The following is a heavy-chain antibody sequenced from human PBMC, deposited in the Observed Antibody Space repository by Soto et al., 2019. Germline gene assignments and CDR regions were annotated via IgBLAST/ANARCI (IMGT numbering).Heavy chain of an antibody. CDR3: VRRHVSATGIDWFDP. CDR2: INAANGDT. D-gene: IGHD6-13*01. Sequence: QVQLVKPGTEVKKPGASVKVSCKASGYTFTSYGIHWVRQAPGQRLEWMGWINAANGDTKYSPKFQGRVTITRDTYASTAYMELSSLRSADTAVYYCVRRHVSATGIDWFDPWGQGTLVTVSS. J-gene: IGHJ5*02. CDR1: GYTFTSYG. V-gene: IGHV1-3*01.